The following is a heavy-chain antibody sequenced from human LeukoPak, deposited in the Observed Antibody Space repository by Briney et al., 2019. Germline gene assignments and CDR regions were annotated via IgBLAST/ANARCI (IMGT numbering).Heavy chain of an antibody. J-gene: IGHJ3*02. CDR2: ISWNSGSI. CDR1: GFSFNSYA. V-gene: IGHV3-9*03. Sequence: PGGSLRLSCAASGFSFNSYAMSWVRQAPGKGLEWVSGISWNSGSIGYADSVKGRFTISRDNAKNSLYLQMNSLRAEDMALYYCAKDIQGELLLDAFDIWGQGTMVTVSS. CDR3: AKDIQGELLLDAFDI. D-gene: IGHD1-26*01.